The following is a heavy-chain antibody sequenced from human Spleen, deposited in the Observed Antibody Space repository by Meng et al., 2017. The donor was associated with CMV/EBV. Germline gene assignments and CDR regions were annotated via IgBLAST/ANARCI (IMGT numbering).Heavy chain of an antibody. J-gene: IGHJ4*02. CDR2: LWSDGMKR. CDR3: AREPGREQQLLFDY. D-gene: IGHD6-13*01. CDR1: GFTLSSYG. V-gene: IGHV3-33*01. Sequence: GESLKISCTTSGFTLSSYGMHWVRQAPGKGLEWVAVLWSDGMKRYYGDSVKGRFTISRDNSKKTVYLQMNSLRAEDTAVYYCAREPGREQQLLFDYWGQGTLVTVSS.